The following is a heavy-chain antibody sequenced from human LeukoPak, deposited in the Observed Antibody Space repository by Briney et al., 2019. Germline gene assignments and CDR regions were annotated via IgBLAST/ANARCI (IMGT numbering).Heavy chain of an antibody. CDR3: ARGFVDTAMVRAAGGY. CDR1: GYTFTTHF. Sequence: ASVKLSCKASGYTFTTHFMNWVRQAPGQGLEWMAIINPADGTRTYAQKFQDRVTLTRDTSTDTVYMVLSGLRSDDTAVYYCARGFVDTAMVRAAGGYWGQGTLVTVSS. J-gene: IGHJ4*02. CDR2: INPADGTR. V-gene: IGHV1-46*01. D-gene: IGHD5-18*01.